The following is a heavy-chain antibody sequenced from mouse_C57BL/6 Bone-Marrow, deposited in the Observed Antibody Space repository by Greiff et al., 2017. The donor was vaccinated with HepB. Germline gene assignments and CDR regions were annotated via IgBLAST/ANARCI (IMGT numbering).Heavy chain of an antibody. CDR3: ASSLYYDYGRD. J-gene: IGHJ3*01. CDR1: GYSITSGYY. CDR2: ISYDGSN. V-gene: IGHV3-6*01. D-gene: IGHD2-4*01. Sequence: EVQLVESGPGLVKPSQSLSLTCSVTGYSITSGYYWNWIRQFPGNKLEWMGYISYDGSNNYNPSLKNRISITRDTSKNQFFLKLNSVTTEDTATYYCASSLYYDYGRDWGQGTLVTVSA.